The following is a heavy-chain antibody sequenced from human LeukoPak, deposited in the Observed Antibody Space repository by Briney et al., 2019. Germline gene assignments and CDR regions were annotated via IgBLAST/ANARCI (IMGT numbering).Heavy chain of an antibody. J-gene: IGHJ4*02. CDR3: ARTRDGYNSLDY. CDR2: INPNSGDT. CDR1: GYTFTGYY. V-gene: IGHV1-2*02. D-gene: IGHD5-24*01. Sequence: ASVKVSCKASGYTFTGYYMHWVRQAPGQGLEWMGWINPNSGDTKYAQKFQGRVTMTRDTSISTAYMELRSLRSDDTAVYYCARTRDGYNSLDYWGQGTLVTVSS.